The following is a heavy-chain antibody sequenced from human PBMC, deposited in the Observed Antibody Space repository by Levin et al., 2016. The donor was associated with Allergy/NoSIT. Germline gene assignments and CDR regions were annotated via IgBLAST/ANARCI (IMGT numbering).Heavy chain of an antibody. CDR1: GGSFSGYY. CDR2: INHSGST. J-gene: IGHJ4*02. Sequence: SETLSLTCAVYGGSFSGYYWSWIRQPPGKGLEWIGEINHSGSTNYNPSLKSRVTISVDTSKNQFSLKLSSVTAADTAVYYCARVKRQWLATYFDYWGQGTLVTVSS. D-gene: IGHD6-19*01. CDR3: ARVKRQWLATYFDY. V-gene: IGHV4-34*01.